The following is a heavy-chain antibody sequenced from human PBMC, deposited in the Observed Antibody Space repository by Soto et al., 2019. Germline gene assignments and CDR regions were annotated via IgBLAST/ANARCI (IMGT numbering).Heavy chain of an antibody. CDR2: INPKSGGT. CDR3: ARGGTFAYDTSGYSVY. V-gene: IGHV1-2*02. CDR1: GYTFSAYY. Sequence: ASVKVSCKTSGYTFSAYYMHWVRQALGQGLEWMGWINPKSGGTLYAQKFQGRVTMTRDTSISTAYMELSRLRSDDTAVYYCARGGTFAYDTSGYSVYWGQGTLVTVSS. J-gene: IGHJ4*02. D-gene: IGHD3-22*01.